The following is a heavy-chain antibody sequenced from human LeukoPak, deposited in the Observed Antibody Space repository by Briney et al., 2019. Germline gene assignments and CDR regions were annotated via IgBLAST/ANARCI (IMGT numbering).Heavy chain of an antibody. CDR2: INHSGST. CDR1: GGSFSGYY. CDR3: ARGPLIAYDSSGYYYYYYYYMDV. V-gene: IGHV4-34*01. J-gene: IGHJ6*03. Sequence: PSETLSLTCAVYGGSFSGYYWSWIRQPPGKGLEWIGEINHSGSTNYNPSLKSRVTISVDTSKNKFSLKLSSVTAADTAVYYCARGPLIAYDSSGYYYYYYYYMDVWGKGTTVTVSS. D-gene: IGHD3-22*01.